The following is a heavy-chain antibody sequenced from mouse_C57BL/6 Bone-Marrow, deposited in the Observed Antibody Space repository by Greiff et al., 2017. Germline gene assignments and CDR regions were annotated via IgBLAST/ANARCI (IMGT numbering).Heavy chain of an antibody. D-gene: IGHD1-1*01. CDR3: TTYGTTGVEYYFDY. CDR2: IDPENGDT. V-gene: IGHV14-4*01. J-gene: IGHJ2*01. CDR1: GFNIKDDY. Sequence: EVQLQQSGAELVRPGASVKLSCTASGFNIKDDYMHWVKQRPEQGLEWIGWIDPENGDTEYASKFQGKATITADTSSNTAYLQLSSLTSEDTAVYYCTTYGTTGVEYYFDYWGQGTTLTVSS.